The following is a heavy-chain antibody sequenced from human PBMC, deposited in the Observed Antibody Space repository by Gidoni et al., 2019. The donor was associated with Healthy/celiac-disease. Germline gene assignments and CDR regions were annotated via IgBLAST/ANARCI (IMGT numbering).Heavy chain of an antibody. CDR2: MNPNSGNT. CDR3: ARRLTPVLRFHYRLRQYYFDY. J-gene: IGHJ4*02. Sequence: LGWMNPNSGNTGYAQKFQGRVTMTRNTSISTAYMELSSLRSEDTAVYYCARRLTPVLRFHYRLRQYYFDYWGQGTLVTVSS. V-gene: IGHV1-8*01. D-gene: IGHD3-3*01.